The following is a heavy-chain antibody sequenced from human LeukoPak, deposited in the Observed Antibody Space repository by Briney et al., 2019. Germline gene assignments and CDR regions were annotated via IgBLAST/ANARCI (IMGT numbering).Heavy chain of an antibody. CDR2: IYDFGST. CDR3: AGAVGALLTWAF. V-gene: IGHV4-59*11. Sequence: SETLSLTCTVSGASLISHYWSWIRQAPGKGLEWIGYIYDFGSTDYNPSLKSRITMSVDTSKNQFSLELNSVTAADTAIYYCAGAVGALLTWAFWGQGTLVTVSS. CDR1: GASLISHY. J-gene: IGHJ4*02. D-gene: IGHD1-26*01.